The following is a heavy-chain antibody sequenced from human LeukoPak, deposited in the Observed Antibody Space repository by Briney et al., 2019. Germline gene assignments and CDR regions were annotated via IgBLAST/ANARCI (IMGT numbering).Heavy chain of an antibody. CDR1: GYNFTTYW. Sequence: GESLKISCKGSGYNFTTYWIGWVRQMPGKGLEWMGIIYPGDSDTRYSPSFQGQVTISADRSISTAYLQWSRLKASDTAMYYRARRLDSMVQFDYWGQGTLVTVSS. J-gene: IGHJ4*02. D-gene: IGHD3-10*01. V-gene: IGHV5-51*01. CDR2: IYPGDSDT. CDR3: ARRLDSMVQFDY.